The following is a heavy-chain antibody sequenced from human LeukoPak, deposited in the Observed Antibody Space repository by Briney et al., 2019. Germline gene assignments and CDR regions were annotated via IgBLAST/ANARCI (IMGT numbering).Heavy chain of an antibody. D-gene: IGHD3-3*01. V-gene: IGHV1-69*05. CDR3: ARAYDFWSSPMDV. CDR2: IIPIFATA. CDR1: ARSFSSFA. Sequence: SVKVSCKASARSFSSFAISWVRQAPGQGLEWMGGIIPIFATANYAQKFQGRVTITTDESTSTAYMELSSLRSEDTAVYYCARAYDFWSSPMDVWGKRTTVTVSS. J-gene: IGHJ6*03.